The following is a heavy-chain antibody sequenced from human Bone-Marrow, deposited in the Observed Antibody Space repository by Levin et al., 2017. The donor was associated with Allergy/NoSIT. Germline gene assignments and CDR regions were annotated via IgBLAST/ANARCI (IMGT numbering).Heavy chain of an antibody. V-gene: IGHV3-23*01. Sequence: SCAASGFTFSTYAMSWVRQAPGKGLEWVSSISKTGINTHYADSVKGRFIISRDTSKNTLYLQMNSLRAEDTAIYFCAKEVLVTMAVGLYQDHSMDVWGQGTTVTVAS. D-gene: IGHD2-8*01. J-gene: IGHJ6*02. CDR1: GFTFSTYA. CDR3: AKEVLVTMAVGLYQDHSMDV. CDR2: ISKTGINT.